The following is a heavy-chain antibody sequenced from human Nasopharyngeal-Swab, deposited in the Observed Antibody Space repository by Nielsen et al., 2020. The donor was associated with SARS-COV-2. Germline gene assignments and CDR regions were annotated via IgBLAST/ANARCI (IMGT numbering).Heavy chain of an antibody. V-gene: IGHV1-2*06. CDR1: GYTFTGYY. CDR3: ARKYYGDYGISAFDI. CDR2: INPNSGGT. D-gene: IGHD4-17*01. J-gene: IGHJ3*02. Sequence: ASVKVSCKASGYTFTGYYTHWVRQAPGQGLEWMGRINPNSGGTNYAQKFQGRVTMTRDTSISTAYMELSRLRSDDTAVYYCARKYYGDYGISAFDIWGQGTMVTVSS.